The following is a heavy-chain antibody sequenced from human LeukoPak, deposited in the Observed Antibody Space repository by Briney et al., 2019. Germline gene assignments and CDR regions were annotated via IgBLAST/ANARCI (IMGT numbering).Heavy chain of an antibody. V-gene: IGHV4-59*01. CDR2: IYYSGST. D-gene: IGHD4-11*01. Sequence: PSETLSLTCTVSGGSISSYYWSWIRQPPGKGLEWIGYIYYSGSTNYNPSLKSRVTISVDTSKNQFSLKLSSVTAADTAVYYCARGRRAYTFDYWGQGTLATVSS. CDR1: GGSISSYY. J-gene: IGHJ4*02. CDR3: ARGRRAYTFDY.